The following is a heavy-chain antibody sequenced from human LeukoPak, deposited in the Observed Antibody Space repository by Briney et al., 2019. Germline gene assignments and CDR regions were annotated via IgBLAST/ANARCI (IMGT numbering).Heavy chain of an antibody. CDR3: ATETAMGYFDY. CDR2: IVPIFDMA. J-gene: IGHJ4*02. D-gene: IGHD5-18*01. V-gene: IGHV1-69*04. Sequence: SVKLSCKPSEGTFSNHAINWGRQAPGQRLEWMGRIVPIFDMATYAHKCHGRVTITADKSASTAYMEVSGLTSDDTAVFYCATETAMGYFDYWGQGTLVTVSS. CDR1: EGTFSNHA.